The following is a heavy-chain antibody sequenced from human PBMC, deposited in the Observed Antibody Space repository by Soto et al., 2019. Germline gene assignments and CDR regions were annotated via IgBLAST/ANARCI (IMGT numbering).Heavy chain of an antibody. Sequence: SETLSLTCAVSSGSISSSNWWSWVRQPPGKGLEWIGEIYHSGSTNYNPSLKSRVTISVDKSKNQFSLKLSSVTAADTAVYYCARGGSGWPSGNAFDIWGQGTMVTVSS. CDR3: ARGGSGWPSGNAFDI. V-gene: IGHV4-4*02. D-gene: IGHD6-19*01. J-gene: IGHJ3*02. CDR1: SGSISSSNW. CDR2: IYHSGST.